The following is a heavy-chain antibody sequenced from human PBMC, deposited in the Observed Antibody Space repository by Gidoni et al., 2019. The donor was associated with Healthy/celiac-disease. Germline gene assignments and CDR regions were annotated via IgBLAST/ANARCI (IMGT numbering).Heavy chain of an antibody. V-gene: IGHV3-66*01. CDR2: IYSGGST. CDR1: GFTVSSNY. CDR3: ARVKYDILTGYYPFDY. D-gene: IGHD3-9*01. Sequence: EVQLVASGGGLVQPGGSLRLSCVASGFTVSSNYMSWVRQAPGQGLEWVSVIYSGGSTYYADSVKGRFTISRYNSKNTLYLQMNSLRAEDTAVYYCARVKYDILTGYYPFDYWGQGTLVTVSS. J-gene: IGHJ4*02.